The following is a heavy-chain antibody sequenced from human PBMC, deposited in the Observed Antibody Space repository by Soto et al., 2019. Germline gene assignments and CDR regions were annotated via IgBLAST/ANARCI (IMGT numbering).Heavy chain of an antibody. CDR1: GFTFSSYA. CDR2: ISGSGGST. CDR3: AKDLKASPRPGPTTVWSDAFDI. V-gene: IGHV3-23*01. Sequence: XGSLILSCAASGFTFSSYAMSWVRQAPGKGLDWVSAISGSGGSTYYADSVKGRFTISRDNSKNTLYPQMNSLRAEDTAVYYCAKDLKASPRPGPTTVWSDAFDIWGQGTMVTVSS. J-gene: IGHJ3*02. D-gene: IGHD4-17*01.